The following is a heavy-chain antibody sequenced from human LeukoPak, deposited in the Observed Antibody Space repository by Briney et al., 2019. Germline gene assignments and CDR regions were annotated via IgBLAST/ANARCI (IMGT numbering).Heavy chain of an antibody. CDR2: MNPNSGNT. CDR1: GYTFTSYG. CDR3: AREGDHYYDILTGYQP. D-gene: IGHD3-9*01. V-gene: IGHV1-8*01. J-gene: IGHJ5*02. Sequence: ASVKVSCKASGYTFTSYGINWVRQATGQGLEWMGWMNPNSGNTGYAQKFQGRVTMTRNTSIGTAYMELSSLRSEDTAVYYCAREGDHYYDILTGYQPWGQGTLVTVSS.